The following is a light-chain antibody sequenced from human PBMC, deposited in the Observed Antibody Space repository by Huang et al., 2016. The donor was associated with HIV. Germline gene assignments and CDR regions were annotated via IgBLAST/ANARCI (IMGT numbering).Light chain of an antibody. CDR2: DTS. Sequence: DIVLTQSPATLSLSPGERATLSCRASQSLNNYLGWYQQKPGQPPRLLIYDTSNRATGIPARFSGGGSGTEFTLTISSLEPEDFAVYYCHHRSGWPRTFGQGTKLEI. CDR3: HHRSGWPRT. J-gene: IGKJ2*01. CDR1: QSLNNY. V-gene: IGKV3-11*01.